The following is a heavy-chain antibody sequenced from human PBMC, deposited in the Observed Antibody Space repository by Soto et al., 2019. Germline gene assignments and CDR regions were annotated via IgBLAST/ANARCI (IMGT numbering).Heavy chain of an antibody. CDR3: VRATLSWGHYYFRGLDV. D-gene: IGHD3-22*01. V-gene: IGHV3-7*01. J-gene: IGHJ6*02. CDR1: GFMFGTYW. CDR2: IKHDGNEK. Sequence: GGSLRLSCAATGFMFGTYWMSWVRQAPGKGLEWVANIKHDGNEKYYADSVKGRFTVSRDNVKNFLHLQMSSLRGDDTGVYFCVRATLSWGHYYFRGLDVWRQGTTVTVSS.